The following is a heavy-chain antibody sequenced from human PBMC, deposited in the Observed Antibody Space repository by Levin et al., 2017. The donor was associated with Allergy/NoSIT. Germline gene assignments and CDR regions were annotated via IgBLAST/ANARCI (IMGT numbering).Heavy chain of an antibody. J-gene: IGHJ6*03. D-gene: IGHD3-3*01. CDR2: ISGSGGST. V-gene: IGHV3-23*01. CDR3: AKDQGRFFQGITYYDFWSGYQSDYYYYMDV. Sequence: LSLTCAASGFTFSSYAMSWVRQAPGKGLEWVSAISGSGGSTYYADSVKGRFTISRDNSKNTLYLQMNSLRAEDTAVYYCAKDQGRFFQGITYYDFWSGYQSDYYYYMDVWGKGTTVTVSS. CDR1: GFTFSSYA.